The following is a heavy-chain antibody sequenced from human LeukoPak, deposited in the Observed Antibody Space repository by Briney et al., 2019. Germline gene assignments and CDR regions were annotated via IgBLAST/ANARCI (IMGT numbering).Heavy chain of an antibody. V-gene: IGHV3-48*01. CDR2: ISSSSSTI. D-gene: IGHD6-13*01. CDR3: AKASRDIPAAGPSGYYFDY. Sequence: GGSLRLSCAASGFTFSDYSMNWVRQAPGKGLEWVSYISSSSSTIYYADSVKGRFTISRDSSKNTLYLQMNSLRAEDTAIYYCAKASRDIPAAGPSGYYFDYWGQGTLVTVSS. CDR1: GFTFSDYS. J-gene: IGHJ4*02.